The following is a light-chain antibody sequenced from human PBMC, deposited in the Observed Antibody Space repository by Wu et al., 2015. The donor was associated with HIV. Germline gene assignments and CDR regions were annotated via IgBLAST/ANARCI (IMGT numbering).Light chain of an antibody. J-gene: IGKJ1*01. CDR3: HQYNTWPPWT. CDR2: DAS. V-gene: IGKV3-15*01. CDR1: QSLGSK. Sequence: EIVLTQSPATLSVSPGERATLSCRASQSLGSKLAWYQQKAGQAPTFLIYDASTRATGIPARFSGSGSGTEFTLTISSLQSEDFAVYYCHQYNTWPPWTFGQGTKVEIK.